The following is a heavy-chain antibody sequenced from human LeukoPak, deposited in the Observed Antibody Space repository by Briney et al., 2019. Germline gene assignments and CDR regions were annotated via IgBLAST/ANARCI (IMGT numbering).Heavy chain of an antibody. V-gene: IGHV3-15*01. CDR3: TTDVLTGYYDSSGYSGIDY. CDR1: GFTFSNAW. J-gene: IGHJ4*02. Sequence: GGSLRLSCAASGFTFSNAWMSWVRQAPGKGLEWVGRIKSKTDGGTTDYAAPVKGRFTISGDDSKNTLYLQMNSLKTEDTAVYYCTTDVLTGYYDSSGYSGIDYWGQGTLVTVSS. CDR2: IKSKTDGGTT. D-gene: IGHD3-22*01.